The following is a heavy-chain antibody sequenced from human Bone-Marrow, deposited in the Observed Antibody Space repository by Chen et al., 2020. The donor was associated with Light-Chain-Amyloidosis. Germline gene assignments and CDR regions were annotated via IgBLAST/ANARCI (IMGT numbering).Heavy chain of an antibody. CDR1: GGPISSSGHY. Sequence: QVQLQESGPGLVKTSQTLSLTCTVSGGPISSSGHYWSWIRQQPGKGLEWMGFIYYSGTTYYNPSLKNRITISLDTSKNQFSLKLSAVTAADTAVYYCARSYSAYDPRAAFDFWGQGTKVTVSS. V-gene: IGHV4-31*03. CDR3: ARSYSAYDPRAAFDF. J-gene: IGHJ3*01. D-gene: IGHD5-12*01. CDR2: IYYSGTT.